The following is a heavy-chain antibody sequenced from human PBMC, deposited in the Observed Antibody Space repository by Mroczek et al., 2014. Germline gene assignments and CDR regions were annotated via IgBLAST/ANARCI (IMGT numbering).Heavy chain of an antibody. Sequence: VQLVQSGGGLVQPGGSLRLSCAASGFTFSSYAMSWVRQAPGKGLEWVSAISGSGGSTYYADSVKGRFTISRDNSKNTLYLQMNSLRAEDTAVYYCAKSPKRYYDSSGYFDYWGQGTLVTVSS. J-gene: IGHJ4*02. V-gene: IGHV3-23*04. CDR3: AKSPKRYYDSSGYFDY. D-gene: IGHD3-22*01. CDR1: GFTFSSYA. CDR2: ISGSGGST.